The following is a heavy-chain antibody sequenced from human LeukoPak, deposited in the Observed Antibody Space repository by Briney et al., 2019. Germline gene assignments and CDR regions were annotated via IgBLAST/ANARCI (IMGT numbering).Heavy chain of an antibody. J-gene: IGHJ4*02. D-gene: IGHD3-9*01. V-gene: IGHV1-69*04. Sequence: HRASVKVSCKASGGTFSTYAITWVRQAPGQGLEWMGRIIPILGIANYAQNFQGRVTISADKSTSTAYMELSSLRSEDTAVYYCATGDYGILTGPDYWGQGTLVTVSS. CDR3: ATGDYGILTGPDY. CDR2: IIPILGIA. CDR1: GGTFSTYA.